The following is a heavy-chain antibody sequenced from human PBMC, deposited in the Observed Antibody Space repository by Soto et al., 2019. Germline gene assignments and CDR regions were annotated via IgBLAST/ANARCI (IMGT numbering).Heavy chain of an antibody. D-gene: IGHD3-22*01. Sequence: SVKVSCKASGGTFSSYAISWVRQAPGQGLEWMGGIIPIFGTANCAQKFQGRVTITADESTSTAYMELSSLRSEDTAVYYCARARRDYYDSSGYNGLLNYWGQGTLVTVSS. V-gene: IGHV1-69*13. CDR3: ARARRDYYDSSGYNGLLNY. CDR1: GGTFSSYA. J-gene: IGHJ4*02. CDR2: IIPIFGTA.